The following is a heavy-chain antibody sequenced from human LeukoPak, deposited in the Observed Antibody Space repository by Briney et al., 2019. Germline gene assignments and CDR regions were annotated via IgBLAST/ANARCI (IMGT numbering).Heavy chain of an antibody. CDR3: ARVRLEYHDMFTGYYRGVYGMDV. Sequence: TSVKVSCKASGYTFTSYYMHWVRQGPGQGLEWMEILNPRGGSTSYAQKFQRRLTMTRPASTSTVYMELSSLRPEDTAVYYCARVRLEYHDMFTGYYRGVYGMDVWGQGPTVTVSS. V-gene: IGHV1-46*01. CDR2: LNPRGGST. D-gene: IGHD3-9*01. CDR1: GYTFTSYY. J-gene: IGHJ6*02.